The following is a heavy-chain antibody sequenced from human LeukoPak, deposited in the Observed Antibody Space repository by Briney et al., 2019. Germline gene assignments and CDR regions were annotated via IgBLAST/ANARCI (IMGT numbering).Heavy chain of an antibody. J-gene: IGHJ4*02. Sequence: SETLSLTCAVYGGSLSGYYWSWIRQPPGKGLEWIGEINHSGSTNYNPSLKSRVTISVDTSKNQFSLKLSSVTAADTAVYYCARVYSSSSGYWGQGTLVTVSS. V-gene: IGHV4-34*01. D-gene: IGHD6-13*01. CDR2: INHSGST. CDR3: ARVYSSSSGY. CDR1: GGSLSGYY.